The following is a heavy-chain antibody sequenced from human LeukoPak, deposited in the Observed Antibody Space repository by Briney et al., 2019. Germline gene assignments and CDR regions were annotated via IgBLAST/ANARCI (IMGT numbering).Heavy chain of an antibody. Sequence: GGSLRLSCAASGFTFDDYAMHWVRQAPGKGLEWVSLISGDGGSTYYADSVKGRFTISRDNSKNSLYLQMNSLRTEDTALYYCAKVLAYYDSSGYFIDYWGQGTLVTVSS. CDR3: AKVLAYYDSSGYFIDY. CDR1: GFTFDDYA. V-gene: IGHV3-43*02. CDR2: ISGDGGST. D-gene: IGHD3-22*01. J-gene: IGHJ4*02.